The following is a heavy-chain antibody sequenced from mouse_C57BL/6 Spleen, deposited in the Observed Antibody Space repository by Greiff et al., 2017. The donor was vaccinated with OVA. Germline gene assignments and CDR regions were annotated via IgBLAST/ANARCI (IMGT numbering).Heavy chain of an antibody. D-gene: IGHD3-2*02. J-gene: IGHJ2*01. CDR1: GFNIKNTY. CDR2: IDPANGNT. Sequence: EVKLQESVAELVRPGASVKLSCTASGFNIKNTYMPWVKQRPEQGLEWIGRIDPANGNTKYAPKFQGKATITADTSSNTAYLQLSSLTSEDTAIYYCARTAQAHFDYWGQGTTLTVSS. CDR3: ARTAQAHFDY. V-gene: IGHV14-3*01.